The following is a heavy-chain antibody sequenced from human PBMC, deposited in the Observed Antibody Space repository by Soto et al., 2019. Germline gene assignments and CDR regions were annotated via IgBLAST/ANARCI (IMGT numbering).Heavy chain of an antibody. CDR3: PRDQTKRIVGATVAFDI. D-gene: IGHD1-26*01. CDR2: IWYDGSNK. CDR1: GFTFSSYG. J-gene: IGHJ3*02. Sequence: PGGSLRLSCAASGFTFSSYGMHWVRQAPGKGLEWVAVIWYDGSNKYYADSVKGRFTISRDNSKNTLYLQMNSLRAEDTAVYYSPRDQTKRIVGATVAFDIWGQGTMVTVSS. V-gene: IGHV3-33*01.